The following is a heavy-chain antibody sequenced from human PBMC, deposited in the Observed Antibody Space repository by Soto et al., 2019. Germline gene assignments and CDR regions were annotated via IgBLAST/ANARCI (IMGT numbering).Heavy chain of an antibody. CDR3: ARNLPTMDV. CDR2: IRAYNGNT. J-gene: IGHJ6*02. CDR1: GYTFTSYG. Sequence: QVQLVQSGAEVKKPGASVKVSCKASGYTFTSYGISWVRPAPGQGLERMGWIRAYNGNTNYAKKLQGRVTMTTDTNMRTAYMELRTPRCDDTVVYYSARNLPTMDVWGQGTTVTVSS. V-gene: IGHV1-18*01.